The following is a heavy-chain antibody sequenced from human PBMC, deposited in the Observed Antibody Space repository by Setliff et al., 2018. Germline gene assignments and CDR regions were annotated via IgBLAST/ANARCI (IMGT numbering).Heavy chain of an antibody. CDR1: GFTFSRSA. CDR2: IYTGGST. D-gene: IGHD3-22*01. CDR3: VKGSGFYDY. Sequence: PGGSLRLSCAASGFTFSRSAINWVRQASGKGLEWVSLIYTGGSTHYADSVKGRFTISRDSSKNTLYLQMNNLRAEDTATYYCVKGSGFYDYWGQGAPVTVSS. J-gene: IGHJ4*02. V-gene: IGHV3-53*01.